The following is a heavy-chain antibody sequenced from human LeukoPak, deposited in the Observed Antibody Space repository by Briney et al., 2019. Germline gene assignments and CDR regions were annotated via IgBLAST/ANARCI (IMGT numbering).Heavy chain of an antibody. Sequence: SETLSLTCAVYGGSFSGYSWSWIRQPPGEGLEWIGEINESETTNYKSSLKSRVTISVDTSKRQLSLKLTSVTAADTAVYYCVGHSPLVAATVAFDFWGQGTVITVSS. CDR1: GGSFSGYS. V-gene: IGHV4-34*01. CDR3: VGHSPLVAATVAFDF. D-gene: IGHD2-15*01. J-gene: IGHJ3*01. CDR2: INESETT.